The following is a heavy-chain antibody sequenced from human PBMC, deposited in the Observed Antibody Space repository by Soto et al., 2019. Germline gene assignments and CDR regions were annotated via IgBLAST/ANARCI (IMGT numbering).Heavy chain of an antibody. J-gene: IGHJ4*02. CDR3: ARVSPITMGQGQVDY. CDR2: IYYSGST. Sequence: SETLSLTCTVSGGSISSGGYYWSWIRQHPGKGLEWIGYIYYSGSTYYNPSLKSRVTISVDTSKNQFSLKLSSVTAADTAVYYCARVSPITMGQGQVDYWGQGTLVTVSS. D-gene: IGHD3-10*01. CDR1: GGSISSGGYY. V-gene: IGHV4-31*03.